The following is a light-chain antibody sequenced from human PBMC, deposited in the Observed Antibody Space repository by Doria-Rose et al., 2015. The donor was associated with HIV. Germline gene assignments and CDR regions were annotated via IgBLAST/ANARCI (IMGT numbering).Light chain of an antibody. CDR2: DGS. Sequence: TQSPGTLSLSPGERATLSCRASQSFSSTYLAWYQQKPGQAPSLLIYDGSTRATGIPDRFSARGSGTDFTLTSNRLEPEYFALYYCHQYGTSWTFGQGTKLEI. V-gene: IGKV3-20*01. CDR1: QSFSSTY. J-gene: IGKJ1*01. CDR3: HQYGTSWT.